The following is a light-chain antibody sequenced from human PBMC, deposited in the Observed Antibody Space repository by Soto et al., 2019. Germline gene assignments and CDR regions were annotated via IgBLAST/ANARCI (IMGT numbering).Light chain of an antibody. J-gene: IGKJ2*01. CDR1: KTLRRTY. CDR3: HQYDNAPQT. V-gene: IGKV3-20*01. CDR2: GAS. Sequence: IFLMQYPGNLSLSPGGRDPLSFRGRKTLRRTYIAWYQQKPGKAPRLLIYGASKRATGIPDRFSGSGSGTDFSLAISSLEPEDFAVYYCHQYDNAPQTYGQGTKVDIK.